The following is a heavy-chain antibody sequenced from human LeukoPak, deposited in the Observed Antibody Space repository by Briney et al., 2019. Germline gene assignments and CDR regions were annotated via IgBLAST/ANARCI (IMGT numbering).Heavy chain of an antibody. CDR2: ISSSSSTI. Sequence: GGSLRLPCAASGFTFRSYAMNWVRQAPGKGLEWVSYISSSSSTIYYADSVKGRFTISRDNAKNSLYLQMNSLRAEDTAVYYCARDALYYYDSSGPDIQHWGQGTLVTVSP. CDR3: ARDALYYYDSSGPDIQH. D-gene: IGHD3-22*01. V-gene: IGHV3-48*04. J-gene: IGHJ1*01. CDR1: GFTFRSYA.